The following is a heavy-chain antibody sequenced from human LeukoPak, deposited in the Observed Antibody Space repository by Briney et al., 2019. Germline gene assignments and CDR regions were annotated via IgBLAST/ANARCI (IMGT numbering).Heavy chain of an antibody. CDR2: IYYSGST. Sequence: SQTLSLTCTVSGGSISSGDYYWSWIRQPPGKGLGWIGYIYYSGSTYYNPSLKSRVTISVDTSKNQFSLKLSSVTAADTAVYYCAREGARPTRITKGYYFDYWGQGTLVTVSS. D-gene: IGHD1-14*01. CDR1: GGSISSGDYY. V-gene: IGHV4-30-4*08. J-gene: IGHJ4*02. CDR3: AREGARPTRITKGYYFDY.